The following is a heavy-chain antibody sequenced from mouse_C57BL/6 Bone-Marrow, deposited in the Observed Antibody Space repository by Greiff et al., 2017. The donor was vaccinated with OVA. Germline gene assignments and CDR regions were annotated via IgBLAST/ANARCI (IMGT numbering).Heavy chain of an antibody. CDR1: GFTFSSYT. D-gene: IGHD3-1*01. V-gene: IGHV5-9*01. CDR3: ARPGRPHYYAMDY. Sequence: EVQLQESGGGLVKPGGSLKLSCAASGFTFSSYTMSWVRQTPEKRLEWVATISGGGGNTYYPDSVKGRFTISRDNAKNTLYLQMSSLRSEDTALYYCARPGRPHYYAMDYWGQGTSVTVSS. CDR2: ISGGGGNT. J-gene: IGHJ4*01.